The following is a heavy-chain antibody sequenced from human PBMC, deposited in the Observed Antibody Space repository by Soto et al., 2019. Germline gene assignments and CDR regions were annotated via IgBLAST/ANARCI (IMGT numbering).Heavy chain of an antibody. CDR2: IYPGDSDT. J-gene: IGHJ6*02. V-gene: IGHV5-51*01. CDR1: GYTFTTYW. CDR3: AASIFYYGMDV. Sequence: PGEPMQISCKGSGYTFTTYWIGWVRQMPGKGPEWMGIIYPGDSDTKYNPSFQGQVTISADKSITTTYLQWSSLKASDTAIYYCAASIFYYGMDVWGQGTTVTVS.